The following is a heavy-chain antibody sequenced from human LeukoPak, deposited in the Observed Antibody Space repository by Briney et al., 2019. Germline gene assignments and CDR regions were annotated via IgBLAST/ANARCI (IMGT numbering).Heavy chain of an antibody. Sequence: GVSLRLSCAASGFTFSSYWMSWVRQAPGKGLEWVANIKQDGSEKYYVDSVKGRFTISRDNAKNSLYLQMNSLRAEDTAVYYCARPSSIAAEDAFDIWGQGTMVTVSS. CDR2: IKQDGSEK. J-gene: IGHJ3*02. CDR3: ARPSSIAAEDAFDI. D-gene: IGHD6-6*01. CDR1: GFTFSSYW. V-gene: IGHV3-7*01.